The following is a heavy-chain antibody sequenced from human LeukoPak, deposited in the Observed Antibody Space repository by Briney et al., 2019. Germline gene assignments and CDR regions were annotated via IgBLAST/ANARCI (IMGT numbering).Heavy chain of an antibody. CDR1: GFTFSSYA. CDR2: ISGSGDST. D-gene: IGHD3-10*01. V-gene: IGHV3-23*01. Sequence: GRSLRLSCAASGFTFSSYAMSWVRQAPGKGLEWVSAISGSGDSTYYADSVKGRFTISRDNSKNTLYLQMNSLRAEDTAVYYCAKTSAEGFRFDYWGQGTLVTVSS. CDR3: AKTSAEGFRFDY. J-gene: IGHJ4*02.